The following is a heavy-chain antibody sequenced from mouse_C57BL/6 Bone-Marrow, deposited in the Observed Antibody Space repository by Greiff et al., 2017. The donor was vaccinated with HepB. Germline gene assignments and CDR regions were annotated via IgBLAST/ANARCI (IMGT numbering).Heavy chain of an antibody. Sequence: QVQLQQPGAELVKPGASVKLSCKASGYTFTSYWMHWVKQRPGRGLEWIGRIDPNSGGTKYNEKFKSKATLTVDKPSSPAYMQLSSLTSEDSAVYYCARSGDYDGGFAYWGQGTLVTVSA. J-gene: IGHJ3*01. D-gene: IGHD2-4*01. CDR2: IDPNSGGT. CDR1: GYTFTSYW. CDR3: ARSGDYDGGFAY. V-gene: IGHV1-72*01.